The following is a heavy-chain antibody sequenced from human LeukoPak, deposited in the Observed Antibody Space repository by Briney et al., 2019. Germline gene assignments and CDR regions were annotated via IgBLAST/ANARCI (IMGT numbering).Heavy chain of an antibody. CDR2: ISGSGGST. Sequence: GGSLRLSCAASGFTFSTYAMSWVRQAPGKGLEWVSVISGSGGSTYYTDSVEGRFTISRDNSKNTLYLQMNSLRVEDTAAYYCAKRGYDNYGYFDYWGQRTLVTLSS. J-gene: IGHJ4*02. V-gene: IGHV3-23*01. D-gene: IGHD3-16*01. CDR3: AKRGYDNYGYFDY. CDR1: GFTFSTYA.